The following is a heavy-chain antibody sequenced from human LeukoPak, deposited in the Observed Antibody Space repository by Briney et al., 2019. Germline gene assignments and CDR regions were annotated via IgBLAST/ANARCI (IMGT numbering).Heavy chain of an antibody. V-gene: IGHV3-33*01. CDR2: IWYDGRNK. CDR3: ARENAEQQLGYRSVLSVDGYYYMDV. Sequence: GGALRHSCVASVFTFSSYVMHWVRQAPGKGVEWVAVIWYDGRNKYYADSVKGRFTISRDNSKNTLYLQMTSLRAEDTAVYYCARENAEQQLGYRSVLSVDGYYYMDVWGKGTTVTVSS. J-gene: IGHJ6*03. D-gene: IGHD6-13*01. CDR1: VFTFSSYV.